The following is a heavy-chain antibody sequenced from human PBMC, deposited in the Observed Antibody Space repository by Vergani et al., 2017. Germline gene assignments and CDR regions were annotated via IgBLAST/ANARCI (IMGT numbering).Heavy chain of an antibody. D-gene: IGHD3-3*01. CDR1: GYTFTSYY. CDR2: INPSGGST. J-gene: IGHJ6*02. Sequence: QVQLVQSGAEVKKPGASVKVSCKASGYTFTSYYMHWVRQAPGQGLEWMGIINPSGGSTSYAQKFQGRVTMTRDTSTSTVYMELSSLRSEDTAVYYCARDALRFTIFGTRHYYYGMDVWGQGTTVTVSS. V-gene: IGHV1-46*01. CDR3: ARDALRFTIFGTRHYYYGMDV.